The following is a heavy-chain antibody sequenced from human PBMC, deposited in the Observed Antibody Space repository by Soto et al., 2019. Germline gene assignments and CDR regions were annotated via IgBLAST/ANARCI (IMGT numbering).Heavy chain of an antibody. Sequence: QPRGALELSCAAPGFSFSSYNKDWVRQAPGKGLEWVAFISHDGSNDYYADSVKGRSTISRDNSKNTVYLQMNSLRVEDTAVYYCATDANEYLWEYSFDFWGQGTLVTVSS. CDR1: GFSFSSYN. V-gene: IGHV3-30*03. CDR3: ATDANEYLWEYSFDF. J-gene: IGHJ4*02. D-gene: IGHD3-16*01. CDR2: ISHDGSND.